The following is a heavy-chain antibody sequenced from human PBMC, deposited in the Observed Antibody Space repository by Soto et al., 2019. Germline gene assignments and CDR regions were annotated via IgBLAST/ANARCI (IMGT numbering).Heavy chain of an antibody. D-gene: IGHD3-22*01. CDR3: ARRYYYHSGAYYYFEC. Sequence: SGPTLGNPTQTLTLTCTFSGFSLITSGMGVSWIRQPPGKALELLALIDWNDDKYYSTSLKTRLTISKDTSKNQVVLTMTNMDPVDKATYYCARRYYYHSGAYYYFECWGKGTMVTGSS. CDR1: GFSLITSGMG. V-gene: IGHV2-70*01. CDR2: IDWNDDK. J-gene: IGHJ4*02.